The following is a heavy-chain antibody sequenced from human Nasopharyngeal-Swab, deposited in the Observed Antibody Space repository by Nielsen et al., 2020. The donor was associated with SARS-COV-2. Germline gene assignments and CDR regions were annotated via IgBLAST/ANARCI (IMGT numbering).Heavy chain of an antibody. J-gene: IGHJ5*02. CDR2: IIPIFGTA. D-gene: IGHD6-13*01. CDR1: GYTFTSYG. Sequence: SVKVSCKASGYTFTSYGISWVRQAPGQGLEWMGGIIPIFGTANYAQKFQGRVTITADESTSTAYMELSSLRSEDTAVYYCARDRDSSSWYRSRWFDPWGQGTLVTVSS. V-gene: IGHV1-69*13. CDR3: ARDRDSSSWYRSRWFDP.